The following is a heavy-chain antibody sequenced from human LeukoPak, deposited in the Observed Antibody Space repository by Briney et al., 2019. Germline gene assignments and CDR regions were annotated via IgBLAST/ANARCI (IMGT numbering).Heavy chain of an antibody. V-gene: IGHV1-69*05. D-gene: IGHD6-13*01. CDR3: ARGVFIAAAGTENWFDP. Sequence: ASVKVSCKASGGTFSSYAISWVRQAPGQGLEWMGGIIPIFGTANYAQKFQGRVTITTDESTSTAYMELSRLRSDDTAVYYCARGVFIAAAGTENWFDPWGQGTLVTVSS. J-gene: IGHJ5*02. CDR1: GGTFSSYA. CDR2: IIPIFGTA.